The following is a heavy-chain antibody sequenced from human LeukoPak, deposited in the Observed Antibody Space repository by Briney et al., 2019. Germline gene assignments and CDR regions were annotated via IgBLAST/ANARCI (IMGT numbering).Heavy chain of an antibody. V-gene: IGHV3-23*01. J-gene: IGHJ6*02. CDR2: ISGGGGSA. CDR1: GFTFSSYA. D-gene: IGHD1-26*01. Sequence: GGSLRLSCAASGFTFSSYAMTWVRQAPGKGLEWVSAISGGGGSAYYADSVKGRFTISRDSSMNTLYLQINSLTAGDTAVYYCAKAVGATRGYYYSGMDVWGQGTTVTVSS. CDR3: AKAVGATRGYYYSGMDV.